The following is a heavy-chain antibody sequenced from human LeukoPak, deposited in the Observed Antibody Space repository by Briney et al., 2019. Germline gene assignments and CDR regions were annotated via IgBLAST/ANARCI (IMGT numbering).Heavy chain of an antibody. V-gene: IGHV3-23*01. CDR3: ARSLRVRGVPDYMDV. Sequence: GGSLRLSCAASGFIFRSYGMSWVRQAPGKGLEWVSGISSSGGTTHYADSVQGRFTISRDNSKNMLYLQMNSLRAEDTAVYYCARSLRVRGVPDYMDVWGKGTTVIISS. CDR2: ISSSGGTT. J-gene: IGHJ6*03. D-gene: IGHD3-10*02. CDR1: GFIFRSYG.